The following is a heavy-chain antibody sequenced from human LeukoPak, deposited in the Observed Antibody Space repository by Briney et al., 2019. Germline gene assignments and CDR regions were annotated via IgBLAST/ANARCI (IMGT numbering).Heavy chain of an antibody. CDR1: GFTFSSSA. V-gene: IGHV3-23*01. J-gene: IGHJ4*02. CDR3: AREGGYSYGLGYFDY. Sequence: PGGSLRLSCAASGFTFSSSAMSWVRQAPGKGLEWVSAISNNGGYTYYADSVQGRFTISRDNSKSTLCLQMNSLSPKDTAVYYCAREGGYSYGLGYFDYWGQGTQVTVYS. D-gene: IGHD5-18*01. CDR2: ISNNGGYT.